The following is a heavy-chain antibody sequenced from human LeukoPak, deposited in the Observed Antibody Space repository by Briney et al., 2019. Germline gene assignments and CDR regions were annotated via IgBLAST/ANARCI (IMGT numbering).Heavy chain of an antibody. CDR3: ARSQVGATVELGY. Sequence: GASVKVSCKASGYTFTGYYMHWVRQAPGQGLEWMGIINPSGGSTSYAQKFQGRVTMTRDMSTSTVYMELSSLRSEDTAVYYCARSQVGATVELGYWGQGTLVTVSS. CDR2: INPSGGST. V-gene: IGHV1-46*01. CDR1: GYTFTGYY. J-gene: IGHJ4*02. D-gene: IGHD1-26*01.